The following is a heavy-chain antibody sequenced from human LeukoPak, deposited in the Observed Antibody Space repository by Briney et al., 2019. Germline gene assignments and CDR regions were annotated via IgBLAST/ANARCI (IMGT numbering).Heavy chain of an antibody. D-gene: IGHD5-18*01. J-gene: IGHJ3*02. V-gene: IGHV3-53*01. Sequence: GGPLRLSCAASGFTVSSSYMSWVRQAPGKGLEWVSVIYSGGSTYYADSVKGRFTISRDNSKNTLYLQMNSLRAEDTAVYYCARAAPQYSYAFDIWGQGTMVTVSS. CDR1: GFTVSSSY. CDR2: IYSGGST. CDR3: ARAAPQYSYAFDI.